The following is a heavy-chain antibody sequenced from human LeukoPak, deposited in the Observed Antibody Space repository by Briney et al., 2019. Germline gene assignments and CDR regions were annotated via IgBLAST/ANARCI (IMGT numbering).Heavy chain of an antibody. Sequence: SVKVSCKASGDTFSTYAFNWVRQAPGQGLEWTGGILPISDTTNYAQTLQDRVTNTADKSTNTVYKELSSLTSEDTGVYYCARGASVRVVPMSYYYAMDVWGEGTTVIVSS. V-gene: IGHV1-69*06. J-gene: IGHJ6*04. D-gene: IGHD2-2*01. CDR1: GDTFSTYA. CDR2: ILPISDTT. CDR3: ARGASVRVVPMSYYYAMDV.